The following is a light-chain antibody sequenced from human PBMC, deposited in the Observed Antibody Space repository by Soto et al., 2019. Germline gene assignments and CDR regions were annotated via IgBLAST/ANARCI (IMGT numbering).Light chain of an antibody. J-gene: IGKJ4*01. CDR3: QQYGGSPLT. CDR2: GAS. V-gene: IGKV3-20*01. Sequence: EIVMTQSPATLSVSPGERATLSCRASQSVSSNLAWYQQKPGQAPRLLIYGASSRATGIPDRFSGSGSGTDFTLTISRLAPEDFAVYYCQQYGGSPLTFGGGTKVEIK. CDR1: QSVSSN.